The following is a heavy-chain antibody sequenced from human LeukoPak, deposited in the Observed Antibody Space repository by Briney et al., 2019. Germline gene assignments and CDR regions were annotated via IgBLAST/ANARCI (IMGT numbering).Heavy chain of an antibody. Sequence: PGGSLRLSCAASGFTFSNYGMHWVRQAPGKGLEWVANIKQDGSEKYYVDSVKGRFTISRDNAKNSLYLQMNSLRAEDTAVYYCARGWYYDSSGYEDAFDIWGQGTMVTVSS. CDR1: GFTFSNYG. CDR2: IKQDGSEK. V-gene: IGHV3-7*01. CDR3: ARGWYYDSSGYEDAFDI. J-gene: IGHJ3*02. D-gene: IGHD3-22*01.